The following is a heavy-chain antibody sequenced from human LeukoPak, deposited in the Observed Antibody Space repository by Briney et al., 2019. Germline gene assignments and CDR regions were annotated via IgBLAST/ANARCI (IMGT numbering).Heavy chain of an antibody. Sequence: ASVKVSCKASGGTFSSYAISWVRQAPGQGLEWVGGIIPIFGTANYAQKFQGRVTITADESTSTAYMELSSLRSEDTAVYYCARLLSAAGPSPNDYWGQGTLVTVSS. V-gene: IGHV1-69*13. J-gene: IGHJ4*02. CDR2: IIPIFGTA. CDR3: ARLLSAAGPSPNDY. D-gene: IGHD6-13*01. CDR1: GGTFSSYA.